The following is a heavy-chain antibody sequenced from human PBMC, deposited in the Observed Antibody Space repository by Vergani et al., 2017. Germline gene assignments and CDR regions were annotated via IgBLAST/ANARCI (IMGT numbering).Heavy chain of an antibody. Sequence: QVQLVQSGAEVKKPGASVKVSCKVSGYTLTELSMHWVRQAPGKGLEWMGGFDPEDGETIYAQKFQGRVTMTADTSTDTAYMELSSLRSEDTAVYYCATFKLWFGEFSCPWGQGTLVTVSS. D-gene: IGHD3-10*01. J-gene: IGHJ5*02. CDR1: GYTLTELS. CDR3: ATFKLWFGEFSCP. V-gene: IGHV1-24*01. CDR2: FDPEDGET.